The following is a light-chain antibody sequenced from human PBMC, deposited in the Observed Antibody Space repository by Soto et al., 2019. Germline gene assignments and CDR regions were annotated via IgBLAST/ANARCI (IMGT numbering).Light chain of an antibody. J-gene: IGKJ1*01. Sequence: EIVMTQSPATLSVSPGERATLSCRASQSVNSYLAWYQQKPGQAPRLLIYDASTRASGIPARFSGSGSGTEFTLTVSSLQTEDFAVYYCQQYNKWPLTFGQGTKVDI. V-gene: IGKV3-15*01. CDR2: DAS. CDR3: QQYNKWPLT. CDR1: QSVNSY.